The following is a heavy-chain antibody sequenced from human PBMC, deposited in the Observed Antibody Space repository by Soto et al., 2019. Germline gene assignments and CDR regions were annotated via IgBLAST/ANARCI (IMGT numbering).Heavy chain of an antibody. V-gene: IGHV1-18*04. CDR3: ATGLTGYSSSGYYFWFDP. J-gene: IGHJ5*02. CDR1: GYTFTSYG. Sequence: QVQLVQSGAEVKKPGASVKVSCKASGYTFTSYGISWVRQAPGQGLEWMGWSSAYNGNTNYAQKLQGRVTMTTDTSTSTAYKELMSLRSDDTAVYYCATGLTGYSSSGYYFWFDPWGQGTLVTVSS. CDR2: SSAYNGNT. D-gene: IGHD6-13*01.